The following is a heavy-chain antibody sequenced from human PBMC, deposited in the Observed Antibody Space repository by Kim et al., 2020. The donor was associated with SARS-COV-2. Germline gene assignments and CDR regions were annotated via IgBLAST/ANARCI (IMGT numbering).Heavy chain of an antibody. CDR3: ARGTPGFKVYYDILTGYSFDY. D-gene: IGHD3-9*01. CDR1: GYSFTSYW. Sequence: GESLKISCKGSGYSFTSYWIGWVRQMPGKGLEWMGIIYPGDSDTRYSPSFQDQVTISADKSISTAYLQWSSLKASDTAMYYCARGTPGFKVYYDILTGYSFDYWGQGTLVTVSS. J-gene: IGHJ4*02. V-gene: IGHV5-51*01. CDR2: IYPGDSDT.